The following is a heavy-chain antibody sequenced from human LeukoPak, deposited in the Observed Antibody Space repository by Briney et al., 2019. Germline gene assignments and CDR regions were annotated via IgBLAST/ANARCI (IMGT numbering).Heavy chain of an antibody. V-gene: IGHV1-2*06. CDR1: GQSLTGYF. Sequence: WASVKVSCKASGQSLTGYFINWVRQAPGQGLEWVGRIDPNTGDTIYAQNFQGRVTVTSATSISTAYMELSRLTSDDTAVYFCARLGLHGSGTYYFFDYWGQGTLVTVSS. D-gene: IGHD3-10*01. CDR2: IDPNTGDT. CDR3: ARLGLHGSGTYYFFDY. J-gene: IGHJ4*02.